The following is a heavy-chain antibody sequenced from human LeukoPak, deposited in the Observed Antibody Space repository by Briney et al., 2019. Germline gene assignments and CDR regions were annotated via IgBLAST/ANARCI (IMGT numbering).Heavy chain of an antibody. CDR3: ARVGVVVTAIDFYFDY. CDR1: GFTFSDYY. CDR2: ISSSSSYT. J-gene: IGHJ4*02. D-gene: IGHD2-21*02. V-gene: IGHV3-11*06. Sequence: GGSLRLPCAASGFTFSDYYMSWIRQAPGKGQEWVSYISSSSSYTNYADSVKGRFTISRDNAKNSLYLQMNSLRAEDTAVYYCARVGVVVTAIDFYFDYWGQGTLVTVSS.